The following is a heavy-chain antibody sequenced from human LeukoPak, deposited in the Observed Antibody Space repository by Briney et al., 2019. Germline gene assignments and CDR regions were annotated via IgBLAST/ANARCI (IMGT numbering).Heavy chain of an antibody. CDR1: GFTFRSSW. J-gene: IGHJ4*02. Sequence: PGGCLRLSCAASGFTFRSSWMNWFRQSSGKGLEWVANINQDGSEKYYVDSVKGRFTISRDNAKNSLYLQINSLRAEDTAVYYCASGLYWGQGTLVTVSS. V-gene: IGHV3-7*01. CDR2: INQDGSEK. CDR3: ASGLY.